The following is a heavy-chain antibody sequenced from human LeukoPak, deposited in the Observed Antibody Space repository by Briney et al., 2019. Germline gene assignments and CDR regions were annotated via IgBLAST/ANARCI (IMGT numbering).Heavy chain of an antibody. D-gene: IGHD6-6*01. CDR1: GFTFSSYS. J-gene: IGHJ4*02. CDR3: AKDLDSSSSY. CDR2: ISSSSSYI. Sequence: PGGSLRLSCAASGFTFSSYSMNWVRQAPGKGLEWVSSISSSSSYIYYADSVKGRFTISRDNSKNTLYLQMNSLRAEDTAVYYCAKDLDSSSSYWGQGTLVTVSS. V-gene: IGHV3-21*04.